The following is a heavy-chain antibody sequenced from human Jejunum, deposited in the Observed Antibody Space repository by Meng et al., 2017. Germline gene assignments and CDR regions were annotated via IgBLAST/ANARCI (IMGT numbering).Heavy chain of an antibody. Sequence: QLKLQQWGAGLFKPLETLSLTCAVYGGSISDYYWTWIRQPPGKGLEWIGEINDSGSTNYNPSLKSRVTISVDTSKSQFYLRVSSVTAADTAVYYCARGNEYSNYGADFWGQGTLVTVSS. J-gene: IGHJ4*02. D-gene: IGHD4-11*01. V-gene: IGHV4-34*01. CDR3: ARGNEYSNYGADF. CDR1: GGSISDYY. CDR2: INDSGST.